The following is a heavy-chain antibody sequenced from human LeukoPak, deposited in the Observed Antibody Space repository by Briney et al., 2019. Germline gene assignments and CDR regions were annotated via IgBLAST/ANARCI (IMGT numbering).Heavy chain of an antibody. V-gene: IGHV3-74*01. D-gene: IGHD2/OR15-2a*01. Sequence: GGSLRLSCTASGFTFRSYWMHWVRQIPGKGLVWVSRINSDGSSTTYADSVKGRFTISRDNAKNTLYLQMNSLRAEDTAMYYCARAIGLDFDFWGQGTLVTVSS. CDR2: INSDGSST. CDR3: ARAIGLDFDF. CDR1: GFTFRSYW. J-gene: IGHJ4*02.